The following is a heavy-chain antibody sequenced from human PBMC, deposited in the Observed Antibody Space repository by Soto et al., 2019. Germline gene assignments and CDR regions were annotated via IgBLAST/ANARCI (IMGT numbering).Heavy chain of an antibody. Sequence: PGGSLRLSCAASGFSFEDFAMHWVRQVPGKGLEWVSGISWNSGSLGYADSVTGRFTISRDNAKNSLYLQMDNLRPEDTALYYCTKDRGSGGYFAWGWFDPWGQGTLVTVSS. CDR1: GFSFEDFA. CDR3: TKDRGSGGYFAWGWFDP. D-gene: IGHD1-26*01. J-gene: IGHJ5*02. CDR2: ISWNSGSL. V-gene: IGHV3-9*01.